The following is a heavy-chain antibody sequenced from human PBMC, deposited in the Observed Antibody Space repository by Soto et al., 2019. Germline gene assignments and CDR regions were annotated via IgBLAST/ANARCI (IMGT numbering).Heavy chain of an antibody. J-gene: IGHJ4*02. CDR3: AKDPVRDAWLDY. Sequence: RGSLRLSCAASGFTLSTYAMSWVRQAPGRGLEWVSSISFSGDTTYYADSVKGRFTISRDSSKNTLYLQMNSLGAEDTALYYCAKDPVRDAWLDYWGQGTLVTVSS. CDR2: ISFSGDTT. V-gene: IGHV3-23*01. CDR1: GFTLSTYA. D-gene: IGHD2-21*02.